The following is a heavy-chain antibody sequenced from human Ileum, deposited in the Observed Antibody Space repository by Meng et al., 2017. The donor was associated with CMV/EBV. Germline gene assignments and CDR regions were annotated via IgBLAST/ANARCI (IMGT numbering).Heavy chain of an antibody. CDR2: IRSKAYGGTT. D-gene: IGHD6-13*01. CDR3: TRDRIRVIAAAGGIFDH. CDR1: GFTFGDYA. V-gene: IGHV3-49*04. J-gene: IGHJ4*02. Sequence: GESLKISCTASGFTFGDYAMSWVRQAPGKGLEWVGFIRSKAYGGTTEYAASVKGRFTISRDDSKSIAYLQMNSLKTEDTAVYYCTRDRIRVIAAAGGIFDHWGQGTLVTVSS.